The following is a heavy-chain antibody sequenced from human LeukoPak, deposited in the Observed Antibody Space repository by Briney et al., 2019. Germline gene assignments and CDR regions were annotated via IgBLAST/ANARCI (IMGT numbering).Heavy chain of an antibody. J-gene: IGHJ4*02. CDR3: ASYSGSNAYYVY. CDR1: GGSISSYY. Sequence: PSETLSLTCTVSGGSISSYYWSWIRQPAGKGLGWIGRIYASGSTNYNPSLKSRVTMSVDTSKNQFSLKLSSVTAADTAVYYCASYSGSNAYYVYWGQGTLVTVSS. V-gene: IGHV4-4*07. D-gene: IGHD1-26*01. CDR2: IYASGST.